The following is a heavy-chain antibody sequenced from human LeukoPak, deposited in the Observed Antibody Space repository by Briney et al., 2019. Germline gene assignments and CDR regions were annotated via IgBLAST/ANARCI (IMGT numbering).Heavy chain of an antibody. CDR1: GFTFSSYG. D-gene: IGHD1-26*01. CDR3: ARTVGTRDEADSFDI. V-gene: IGHV3-30*02. Sequence: PGGSLRLSCAASGFTFSSYGMHWVRQAPGKGLEWVAFIRYDGSNKYYADSVKGRFTISRDNSKNTLYLQMNSLRAEDTAVYYCARTVGTRDEADSFDIWGQGTMVTVSS. CDR2: IRYDGSNK. J-gene: IGHJ3*02.